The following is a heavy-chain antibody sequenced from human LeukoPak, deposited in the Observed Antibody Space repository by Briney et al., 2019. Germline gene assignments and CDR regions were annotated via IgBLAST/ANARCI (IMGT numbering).Heavy chain of an antibody. Sequence: ASVKVSCKASGGTFSSYAISWVRQAPGQGLEWMGGIIPIFGTANYAQKFQGRVTITADKSTSTAYMELSSLRSEDTAVYYCARDQVYSYGYENWGQGTLVTVSS. D-gene: IGHD5-18*01. CDR3: ARDQVYSYGYEN. V-gene: IGHV1-69*06. CDR1: GGTFSSYA. J-gene: IGHJ4*02. CDR2: IIPIFGTA.